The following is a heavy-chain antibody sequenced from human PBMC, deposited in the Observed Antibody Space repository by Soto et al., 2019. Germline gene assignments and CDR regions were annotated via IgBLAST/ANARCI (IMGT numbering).Heavy chain of an antibody. J-gene: IGHJ6*02. V-gene: IGHV5-51*01. CDR2: VHPGDSYV. Sequence: VESLELSCKTSGYTFINYWIAWVRQKPGKGLEWMGIVHPGDSYVRYSPSFQGLVTFSVDKSNNTAYAQWSSLRASDTALYYCARHVGGNYYFYGLDVWGQGTTVRSP. CDR3: ARHVGGNYYFYGLDV. CDR1: GYTFINYW.